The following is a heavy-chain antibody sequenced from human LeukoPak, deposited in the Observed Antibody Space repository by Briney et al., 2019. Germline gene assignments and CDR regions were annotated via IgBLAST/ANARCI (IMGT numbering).Heavy chain of an antibody. D-gene: IGHD2-8*02. CDR3: LVQYFFDY. V-gene: IGHV3-15*04. CDR1: GFSFRDAY. Sequence: TGGSLRLSCAASGFSFRDAYMSWVRQTPGKGLEWVGRIESKSDGGTTDYAAPVKGRCIISRDDSESTLYLELNSLKIEDTGIYYCLVQYFFDYWGQGTLVTVSS. CDR2: IESKSDGGTT. J-gene: IGHJ4*02.